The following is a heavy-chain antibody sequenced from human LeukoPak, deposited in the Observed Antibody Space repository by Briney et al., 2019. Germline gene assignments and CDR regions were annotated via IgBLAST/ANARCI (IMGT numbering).Heavy chain of an antibody. CDR2: SYYSGST. CDR3: VRIVGGVGVDY. CDR1: GGSISSGDFY. V-gene: IGHV4-30-4*01. D-gene: IGHD1-26*01. Sequence: SETLSLTCTVSGGSISSGDFYWGGIRQPPGKDLEWIGCSYYSGSTYYNPSLKSRVTISVDTSKNQFSLRLSSVTAADTAVYYCVRIVGGVGVDYWGQGTLVTVSS. J-gene: IGHJ4*02.